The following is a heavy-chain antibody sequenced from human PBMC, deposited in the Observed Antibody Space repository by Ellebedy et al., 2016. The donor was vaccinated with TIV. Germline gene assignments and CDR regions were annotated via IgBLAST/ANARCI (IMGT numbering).Heavy chain of an antibody. Sequence: SQTLSLTCVISGDSVSTDIGSNWNRQSPSRGFEWLGMTYYMSKWNNDYAVSLKSRITINHDTSKNLFSLKLNSGTPEDTAVYYCARGWFGSGMGVWGQGNTVTVAS. V-gene: IGHV6-1*01. CDR1: GDSVSTDIG. D-gene: IGHD3-10*01. CDR2: TYYMSKWNN. J-gene: IGHJ6*02. CDR3: ARGWFGSGMGV.